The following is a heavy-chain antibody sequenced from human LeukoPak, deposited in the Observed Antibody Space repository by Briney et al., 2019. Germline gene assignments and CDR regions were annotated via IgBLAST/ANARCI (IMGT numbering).Heavy chain of an antibody. CDR3: ARDQIPYYYDSSGYYGAFDI. V-gene: IGHV4-4*02. J-gene: IGHJ3*02. CDR2: IYHSGST. D-gene: IGHD3-22*01. Sequence: PSETLSLTCAVSGGSISSSNWWSWVRQPPGKGLEWIGEIYHSGSTNYNPSLKSRVTISADKSKNQFSLKLSSVTAADTAVYYCARDQIPYYYDSSGYYGAFDIWGQGTMVTVSS. CDR1: GGSISSSNW.